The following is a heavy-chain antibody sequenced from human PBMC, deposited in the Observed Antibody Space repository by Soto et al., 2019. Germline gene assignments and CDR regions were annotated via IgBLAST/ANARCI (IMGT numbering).Heavy chain of an antibody. CDR2: ISWNSASI. CDR1: GFNFDDYA. J-gene: IGHJ3*02. V-gene: IGHV3-9*01. CDR3: AKHIGYCSGRSCYVDAFDI. Sequence: PGXSLRLSCAASGFNFDDYATHWVRQAPGKGLEWVSGISWNSASIGYADSVKGRFTISRDNANNSLYLQMSSLRAEDTALYYCAKHIGYCSGRSCYVDAFDICGQGTIVTXSS. D-gene: IGHD2-15*01.